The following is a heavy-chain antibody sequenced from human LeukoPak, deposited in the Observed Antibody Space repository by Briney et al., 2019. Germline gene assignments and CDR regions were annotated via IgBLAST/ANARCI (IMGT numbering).Heavy chain of an antibody. V-gene: IGHV4-59*10. CDR3: ARSGGSGFQLDS. D-gene: IGHD3-16*01. CDR1: GGSFSGYY. Sequence: PSETLSLTCAVYGGSFSGYYWSWIRQPPGKALEGIGRSYTTGSTNYNPSLKSRVTMSLDTSKNQFSLKLSSVTAADTAVYYCARSGGSGFQLDSWGQGTLVTVSS. J-gene: IGHJ4*02. CDR2: SYTTGST.